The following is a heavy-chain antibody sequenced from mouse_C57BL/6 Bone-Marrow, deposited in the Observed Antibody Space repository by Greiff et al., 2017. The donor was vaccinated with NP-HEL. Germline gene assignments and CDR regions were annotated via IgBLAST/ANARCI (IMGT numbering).Heavy chain of an antibody. J-gene: IGHJ3*01. CDR1: GFTFSSYA. V-gene: IGHV5-9-1*02. CDR2: ISSGGDYI. CDR3: TRASGSSPPCAY. Sequence: EVKLVESGEGLVKPGGSLKLSCAASGFTFSSYAMSWVRQTPEKRLEWVAYISSGGDYIYYAGTVKGRFTITRDNARNTLYLQMSSLKSEDTAMYYCTRASGSSPPCAYWGQGTRVTVSA. D-gene: IGHD1-1*01.